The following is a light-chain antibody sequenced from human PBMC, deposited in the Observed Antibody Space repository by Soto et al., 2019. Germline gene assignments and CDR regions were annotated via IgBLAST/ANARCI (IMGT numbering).Light chain of an antibody. Sequence: QSVLTQPASVSGSPGQSITISCTGTSSDVGDYNFVSWYQHHPGKAPKLMIDEVNKRPSGVPDRFSGSKSGNTASLTVSGLQAEDEADYYCSSYADTNNLVFGGGTKLTVL. CDR3: SSYADTNNLV. J-gene: IGLJ2*01. CDR1: SSDVGDYNF. CDR2: EVN. V-gene: IGLV2-8*01.